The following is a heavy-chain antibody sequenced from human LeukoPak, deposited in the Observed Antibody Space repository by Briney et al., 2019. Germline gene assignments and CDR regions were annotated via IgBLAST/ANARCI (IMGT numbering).Heavy chain of an antibody. Sequence: PSETLSLTCTVSGGSISSYYWSWIRQPPGKGLEWIGYICYSGSTNYNPSLKSRVTMSVDTSKNQFSLRLTSVTAADTAVYYCATARAQYGGNSWGGYYYYYMDVWGKGTTVTISS. CDR1: GGSISSYY. CDR3: ATARAQYGGNSWGGYYYYYMDV. CDR2: ICYSGST. J-gene: IGHJ6*03. V-gene: IGHV4-59*08. D-gene: IGHD4-23*01.